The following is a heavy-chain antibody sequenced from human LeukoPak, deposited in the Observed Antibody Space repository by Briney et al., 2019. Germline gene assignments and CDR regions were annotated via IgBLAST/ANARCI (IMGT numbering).Heavy chain of an antibody. V-gene: IGHV4-38-2*01. J-gene: IGHJ4*02. CDR1: GYSISSGYY. D-gene: IGHD3-10*01. CDR2: IYHSGST. CDR3: ARVLWFGELPPAGRLYYFDY. Sequence: PSETLSLTCAVSGYSISSGYYWGWIRQPPGKGLEWIGSIYHSGSTYYNPSLKSRVTISVDTSKNQFSLELSSVTAADTAVYYCARVLWFGELPPAGRLYYFDYWGQGTLVTVSS.